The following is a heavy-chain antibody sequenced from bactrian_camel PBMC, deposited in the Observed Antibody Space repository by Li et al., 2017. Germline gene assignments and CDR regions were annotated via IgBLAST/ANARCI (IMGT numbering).Heavy chain of an antibody. Sequence: LVESGGGLVQPGGSLRLSCTTSRNTFNNYCMGWVRQAPGKEREGVAAITRIRGTPYHADFVKGRFTISWDDAKNTLYLQMNSLRTEDTAVYYCAREKDNSDALDYWGKGTQVTVS. CDR2: ITRIRGTP. V-gene: IGHV3S1*01. J-gene: IGHJ7*01. D-gene: IGHD4*01. CDR1: RNTFNNYC.